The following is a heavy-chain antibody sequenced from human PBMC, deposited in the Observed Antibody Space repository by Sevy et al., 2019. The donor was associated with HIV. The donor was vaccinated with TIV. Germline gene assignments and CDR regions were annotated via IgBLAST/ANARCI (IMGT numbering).Heavy chain of an antibody. CDR1: VGPSVVTT. J-gene: IGHJ4*02. CDR2: INHSGST. Sequence: LLQLRRPCPSPALSMVGPSVVTTGAGSASPQGRGWRGLGEINHSGSTNYNPSLKSRVTISVDTSKNQFSLKLSSVTAADTAVYYCARVPPPTAIRSGGYWGQGTLVTVSS. D-gene: IGHD2-21*02. CDR3: ARVPPPTAIRSGGY. V-gene: IGHV4-34*01.